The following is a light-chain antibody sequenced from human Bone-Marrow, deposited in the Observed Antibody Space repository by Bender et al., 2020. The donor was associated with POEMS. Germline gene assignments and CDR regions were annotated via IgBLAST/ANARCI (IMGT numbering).Light chain of an antibody. V-gene: IGLV2-14*02. CDR2: EVN. CDR3: QSYASGLSGWV. Sequence: QSALTQPASVSASPGQSITISCTRSSSDVGSYDLVSWYQHHPGKAPKVIIYEVNERPSGVSHRFSGSKSGNTASLTVSGLQAEDEADYYCQSYASGLSGWVFGGGTRLTVL. J-gene: IGLJ3*02. CDR1: SSDVGSYDL.